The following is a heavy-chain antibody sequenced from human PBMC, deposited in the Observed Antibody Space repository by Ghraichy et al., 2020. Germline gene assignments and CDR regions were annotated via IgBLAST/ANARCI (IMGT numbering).Heavy chain of an antibody. Sequence: SETLSLTCAVSGGPISSSNWWSWVRQSPGKGLEWIGEIYHSGSTNYNPSLKSRVTISVDKSKNQFSLKLSSVTAADTAVYHCARLQFWSGYPPAHWFDPWGQGTLVSVSS. CDR3: ARLQFWSGYPPAHWFDP. V-gene: IGHV4-4*02. CDR1: GGPISSSNW. CDR2: IYHSGST. J-gene: IGHJ5*02. D-gene: IGHD3-3*02.